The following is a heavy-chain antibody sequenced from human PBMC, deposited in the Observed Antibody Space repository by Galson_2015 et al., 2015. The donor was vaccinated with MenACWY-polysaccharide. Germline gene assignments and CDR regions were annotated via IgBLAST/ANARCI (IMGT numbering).Heavy chain of an antibody. CDR2: IQYDGSKI. V-gene: IGHV3-33*01. J-gene: IGHJ3*01. CDR3: AREGSRIVFHAFEP. CDR1: GSRFSHSG. Sequence: SLRLSCAASGSRFSHSGMHWVRQAPGKGLEWVAVIQYDGSKIVYADSVKGRFTISRDNSKNTLFLEMNSLGAEDTAFYYCAREGSRIVFHAFEPRGQGTMVNVSS. D-gene: IGHD6-13*01.